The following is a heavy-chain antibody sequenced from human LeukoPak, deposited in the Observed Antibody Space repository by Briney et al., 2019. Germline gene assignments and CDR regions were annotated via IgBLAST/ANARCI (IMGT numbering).Heavy chain of an antibody. D-gene: IGHD6-13*01. CDR2: TYYKSKWYN. Sequence: SPTLSLTFALSGDSVSINSAAWSWIRQSPSRGPEWLGRTYYKSKWYNEYAVSVKSRITINADTSKNQLSLQLNSVTPEDTAVYYCAREQLGFDYWGQGTLVTVSS. V-gene: IGHV6-1*01. CDR3: AREQLGFDY. J-gene: IGHJ4*02. CDR1: GDSVSINSAA.